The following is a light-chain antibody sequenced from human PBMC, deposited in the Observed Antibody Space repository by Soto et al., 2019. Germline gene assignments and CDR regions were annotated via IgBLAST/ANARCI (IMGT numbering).Light chain of an antibody. CDR3: QQYGSSSFT. Sequence: ETVMTQSPATLSVSPGQRATLSCRASQSVSSNLAWYQQKPGQAPRLLIYGASTRATGIPARFSGSGSGTDFTLTISRLEPEDFAVYYCQQYGSSSFTFGPGTKVDIK. CDR2: GAS. J-gene: IGKJ3*01. V-gene: IGKV3-15*01. CDR1: QSVSSN.